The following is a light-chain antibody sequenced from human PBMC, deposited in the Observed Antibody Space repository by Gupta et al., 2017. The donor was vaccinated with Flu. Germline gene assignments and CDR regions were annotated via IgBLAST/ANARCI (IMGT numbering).Light chain of an antibody. J-gene: IGKJ4*01. CDR2: WAS. V-gene: IGKV4-1*01. CDR3: QQEDSTPLT. Sequence: DIVMTQSPDSLAVSLGERATIHCKSSQSVLYSSNNKNYLAWHQQKPGQPPKLLIYWASARESGVPDRFSGSGSGTDFTLTISSLQAEDVAVYYCQQEDSTPLTFGGGTXVEIK. CDR1: QSVLYSSNNKNY.